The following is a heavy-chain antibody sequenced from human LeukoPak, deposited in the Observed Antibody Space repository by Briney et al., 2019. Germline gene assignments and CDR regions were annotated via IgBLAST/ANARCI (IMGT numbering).Heavy chain of an antibody. J-gene: IGHJ4*02. CDR1: GGSISSYY. CDR3: ARDRGSSSSGGYYFDY. CDR2: IYYSGST. V-gene: IGHV4-59*12. D-gene: IGHD6-6*01. Sequence: SETLSLTCTVSGGSISSYYWSWIRQPPGKGLEWIGYIYYSGSTNYNPSLKSRVTISVDTSKNQFSLKLSSVTAADTAVYYCARDRGSSSSGGYYFDYWGQGTLVTVSS.